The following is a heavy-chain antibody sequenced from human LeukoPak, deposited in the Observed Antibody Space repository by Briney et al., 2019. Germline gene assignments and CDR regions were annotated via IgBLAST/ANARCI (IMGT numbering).Heavy chain of an antibody. D-gene: IGHD3-16*02. J-gene: IGHJ4*02. CDR1: GGSFSGYY. Sequence: SETLSLTCAVYGGSFSGYYWSWIRQPPGEGLEWIGEINHSGSTNYNPSLKSRVTISVDTSKNQFSLKLSSVTAADTAVYYCARGRSDYVWGSYRMYYFDYWGQGTLVTVSS. CDR2: INHSGST. CDR3: ARGRSDYVWGSYRMYYFDY. V-gene: IGHV4-34*01.